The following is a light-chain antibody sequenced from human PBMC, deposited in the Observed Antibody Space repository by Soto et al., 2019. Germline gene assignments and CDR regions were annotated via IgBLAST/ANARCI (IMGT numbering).Light chain of an antibody. CDR1: QSITNNY. CDR3: QQYGYLVT. J-gene: IGKJ4*01. V-gene: IGKV3-20*01. Sequence: EIVLTQSPGTLSLSPGERATLSCRASQSITNNYLAWYQQKPGRAHRLLIYGASSRATGIPDRFNGSGPGTDFTLTISRLEPEDFAMDYCQQYGYLVTFGGGTKVEIK. CDR2: GAS.